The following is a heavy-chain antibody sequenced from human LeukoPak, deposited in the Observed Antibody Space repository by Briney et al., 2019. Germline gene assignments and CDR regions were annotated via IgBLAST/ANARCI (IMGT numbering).Heavy chain of an antibody. J-gene: IGHJ6*04. CDR3: AKRPTPTYCSSTSCYPGSYYYYYGMDV. CDR2: ISGSGGST. Sequence: GGSLRLSCASSGFTFSSYAMSWVRQAPGKGLKWVSAISGSGGSTYYADFVKGLFTISRDNSKNTLYLQMNSLRAEDTAVYYYAKRPTPTYCSSTSCYPGSYYYYYGMDVWGEGTTVTVSS. CDR1: GFTFSSYA. D-gene: IGHD2-2*01. V-gene: IGHV3-23*01.